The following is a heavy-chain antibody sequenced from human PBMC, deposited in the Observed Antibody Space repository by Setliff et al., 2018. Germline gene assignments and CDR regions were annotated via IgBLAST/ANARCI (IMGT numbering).Heavy chain of an antibody. CDR2: IYNNGRT. V-gene: IGHV4-59*08. D-gene: IGHD3-22*01. Sequence: SETLSLTCSVSGGSISGYYWSWLRQLPGKGLEWIGYIYNNGRTNYHPALKRRVTMSVDTSKNQLSLTLRSVTAADTAVYYCASGSYYDRSGYSPDFFAYWGQGTRVAVSS. CDR3: ASGSYYDRSGYSPDFFAY. CDR1: GGSISGYY. J-gene: IGHJ4*02.